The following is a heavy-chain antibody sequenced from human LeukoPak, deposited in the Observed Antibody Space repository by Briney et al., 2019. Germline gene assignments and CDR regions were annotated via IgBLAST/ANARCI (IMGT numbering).Heavy chain of an antibody. CDR2: ISGSGDST. V-gene: IGHV3-23*01. CDR1: GVIFRHCA. CDR3: AKALGDWPTTLDY. D-gene: IGHD3-16*01. J-gene: IGHJ4*02. Sequence: GGSLRLSCGDSGVIFRHCAVNWVCQAPGKGLEWGSGISGSGDSTYYADSVKGRFTVSRDNSKNTLYLQMNSLTAADTAVYFCAKALGDWPTTLDYWGRGTLVTVSS.